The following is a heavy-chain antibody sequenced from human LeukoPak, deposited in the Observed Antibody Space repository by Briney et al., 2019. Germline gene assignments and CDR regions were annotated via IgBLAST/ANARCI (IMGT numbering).Heavy chain of an antibody. J-gene: IGHJ4*02. D-gene: IGHD2-2*01. CDR2: INPSGGST. CDR1: GYTFTSYY. CDR3: ARLVGYCSSTSCYGYFDY. V-gene: IGHV1-46*01. Sequence: ASVKVSCKASGYTFTSYYMHWVRQAPGQGLEWMGIINPSGGSTSYAQKFQGRVTMTRDMSTSTVYMELSSLRAEDTAVYFCARLVGYCSSTSCYGYFDYWGQGTLVTVSS.